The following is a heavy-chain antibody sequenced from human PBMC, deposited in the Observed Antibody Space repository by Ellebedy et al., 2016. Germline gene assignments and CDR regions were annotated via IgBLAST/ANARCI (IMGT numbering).Heavy chain of an antibody. CDR3: ARSLYNWNYSYYYYYMDV. Sequence: ASVKVSXXASGYTFTSYGISWVRQAPGQGLEWMGWISAYNGNTNYAQKLQGRVTMTTDTSTSTAYMELRSLRSDDTAVYYCARSLYNWNYSYYYYYMDVWGKGTTVTVSS. CDR1: GYTFTSYG. CDR2: ISAYNGNT. V-gene: IGHV1-18*01. D-gene: IGHD1-7*01. J-gene: IGHJ6*03.